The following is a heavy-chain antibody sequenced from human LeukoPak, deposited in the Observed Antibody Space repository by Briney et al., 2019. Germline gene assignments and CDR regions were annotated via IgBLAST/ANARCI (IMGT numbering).Heavy chain of an antibody. Sequence: SETLSLTCTVSGGSISSCYWSWIRQPAGKGLEWIGRIYTSGSTNYNPSLKSRVTMSVDTSKNQFSLKLSSVTAADTAVYYCARERVQGIQLWLPDLTNAFDIWGQGTMVTVSS. CDR2: IYTSGST. D-gene: IGHD5-18*01. CDR3: ARERVQGIQLWLPDLTNAFDI. CDR1: GGSISSCY. J-gene: IGHJ3*02. V-gene: IGHV4-4*07.